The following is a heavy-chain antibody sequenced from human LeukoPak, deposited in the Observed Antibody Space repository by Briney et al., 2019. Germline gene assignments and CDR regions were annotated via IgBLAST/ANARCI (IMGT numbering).Heavy chain of an antibody. CDR1: GFTFSSYA. V-gene: IGHV3-30-3*01. Sequence: GGSLRLSCAASGFTFSSYAMHWVRQAPGKGLEWVAVISYDGSNKYYADSVKGRFTISRDNSKNTLYLQMNSLRAEDTAVYYCAREGATPGSTVPRGYFDYWGQGTLVTVSS. CDR2: ISYDGSNK. J-gene: IGHJ4*02. D-gene: IGHD4-17*01. CDR3: AREGATPGSTVPRGYFDY.